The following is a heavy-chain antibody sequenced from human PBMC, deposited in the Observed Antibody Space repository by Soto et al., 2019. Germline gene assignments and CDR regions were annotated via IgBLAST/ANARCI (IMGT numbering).Heavy chain of an antibody. CDR2: IYYTGST. CDR3: ARRRDGYTGVWFDP. Sequence: QVHLQESGPGLVKPSETLSLTCTVSGASISAFYWSWIRQPPGKGLEWIVHIYYTGSTSYNPSLKSRVTISVDTSKSQFSLNLTSVTPADTAVYYCARRRDGYTGVWFDPWGQGTLVTVSS. D-gene: IGHD5-12*01. CDR1: GASISAFY. V-gene: IGHV4-59*01. J-gene: IGHJ5*02.